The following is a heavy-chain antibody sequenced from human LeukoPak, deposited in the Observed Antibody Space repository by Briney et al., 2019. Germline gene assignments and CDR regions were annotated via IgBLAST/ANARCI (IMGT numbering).Heavy chain of an antibody. CDR2: IIPILGIA. CDR3: ARSNDDILTGYYSNPGHFDY. Sequence: SVKVSCKASGGTFSSYAISWVRQAPGQGLEWMGRIIPILGIANYAQKFQGRVTITANKSTSTAHMELSSLRSEDTAVYYCARSNDDILTGYYSNPGHFDYWGQGTLVTVSS. D-gene: IGHD3-9*01. V-gene: IGHV1-69*04. CDR1: GGTFSSYA. J-gene: IGHJ4*02.